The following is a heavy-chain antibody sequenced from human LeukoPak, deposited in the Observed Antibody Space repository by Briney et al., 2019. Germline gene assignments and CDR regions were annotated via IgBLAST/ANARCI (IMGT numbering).Heavy chain of an antibody. V-gene: IGHV4-4*07. J-gene: IGHJ4*02. CDR3: ARKRKGAYDFDF. D-gene: IGHD3-16*01. CDR2: IYTSGST. Sequence: SETLSLTCTVSGGSMSSYFWSWIRQPAGKRLEWIGRIYTSGSTNYNPSLQSRVTMSVDTSNNQFSLKINSVTAADTAVYYCARKRKGAYDFDFWGQGTLVTASS. CDR1: GGSMSSYF.